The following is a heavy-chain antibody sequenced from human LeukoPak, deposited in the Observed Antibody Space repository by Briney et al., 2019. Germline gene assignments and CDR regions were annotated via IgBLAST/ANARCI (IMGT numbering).Heavy chain of an antibody. CDR3: ARSRFLEWLRFDP. V-gene: IGHV5-51*01. D-gene: IGHD3-3*01. Sequence: GESLKISCKGSGYSFTSYWIGWVRQMPGKGLEWMGVIYPGDSDTRYSPSFQGQVTISADKSISTAYLQWSSLKASDTAMYYCARSRFLEWLRFDPWGQGTLVTVSS. J-gene: IGHJ5*02. CDR2: IYPGDSDT. CDR1: GYSFTSYW.